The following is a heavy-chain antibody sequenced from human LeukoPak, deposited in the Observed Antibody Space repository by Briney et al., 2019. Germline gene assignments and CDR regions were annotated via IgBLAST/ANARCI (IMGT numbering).Heavy chain of an antibody. CDR3: ARGDYGDLY. CDR1: GFTFTGYV. CDR2: ISSDGNYK. V-gene: IGHV3-30-3*01. Sequence: GGSLRLSCAASGFTFTGYVMHWVRQAPGKGLEWVAVISSDGNYKYYADSEKGRFTISRDNSKNTLYLQVNSLRAEDTAVYYCARGDYGDLYWGQGTLVTVSS. D-gene: IGHD4-17*01. J-gene: IGHJ4*02.